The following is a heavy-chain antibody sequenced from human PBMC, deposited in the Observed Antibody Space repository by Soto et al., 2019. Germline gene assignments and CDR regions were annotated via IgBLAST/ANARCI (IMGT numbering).Heavy chain of an antibody. J-gene: IGHJ5*02. D-gene: IGHD6-6*01. CDR2: MNPNSGNT. CDR1: GYTFTSYH. Sequence: QVQLVQSGAEVKKPGGSVKVSCKGSGYTFTSYHINWVRQATGQGLEWMGWMNPNSGNTGYAQTLQGGVNLNGDTSISTAYMELSGLRFVDTAMYYCAGGHISSTKNWLDPWGQGTLVTVSS. V-gene: IGHV1-8*01. CDR3: AGGHISSTKNWLDP.